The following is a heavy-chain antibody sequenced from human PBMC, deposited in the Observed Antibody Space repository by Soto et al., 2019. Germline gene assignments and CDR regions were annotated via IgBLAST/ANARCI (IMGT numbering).Heavy chain of an antibody. Sequence: PGWSLRLSCATSGLTFSNYAMSWVRQAPGGGLEWVSSMSGSSSTTYYADSVRGRFTISRDRSKSTLYLQMSSLRAEDTALYYCAKNQERELPRVIDFWGQGTLVTVSS. CDR2: MSGSSSTT. V-gene: IGHV3-23*01. CDR1: GLTFSNYA. D-gene: IGHD1-7*01. J-gene: IGHJ4*02. CDR3: AKNQERELPRVIDF.